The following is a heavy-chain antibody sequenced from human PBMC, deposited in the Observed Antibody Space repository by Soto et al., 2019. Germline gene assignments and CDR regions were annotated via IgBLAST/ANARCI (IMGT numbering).Heavy chain of an antibody. J-gene: IGHJ4*02. CDR1: GGSISSGDYY. D-gene: IGHD2-2*01. Sequence: QVQLQESGPGLVKPSQTLSLTCTVSGGSISSGDYYWSWIRQPPGKGLEWIGYIYYSGSTYYNPSLTSRVTISVDTSKNQFSLKLSSVTAADTAVYYCARGGRDCSSTSCYRQGQLDYWGQGTLVTVSS. CDR2: IYYSGST. CDR3: ARGGRDCSSTSCYRQGQLDY. V-gene: IGHV4-30-4*01.